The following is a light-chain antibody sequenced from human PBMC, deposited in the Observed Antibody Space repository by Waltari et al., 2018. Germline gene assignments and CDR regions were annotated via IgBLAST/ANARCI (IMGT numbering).Light chain of an antibody. J-gene: IGKJ1*01. CDR2: DVS. V-gene: IGKV3-15*01. CDR1: QDVNTA. CDR3: QQYSKWPT. Sequence: EIVMTPSPATLSVSPGERATLSCRASQDVNTALAWYQQKPGQPPRLLIYDVSTRATGIPARFSGSGYGTEFTLTISSLQSEDFAVYYCQQYSKWPTFAQGTKVEIK.